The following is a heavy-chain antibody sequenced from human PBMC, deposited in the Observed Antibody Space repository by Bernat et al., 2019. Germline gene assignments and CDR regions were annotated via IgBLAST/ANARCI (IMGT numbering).Heavy chain of an antibody. Sequence: QVQLVESGGGVVQPGRSLRLSCAASGFTFSNYGMHWVRQAPDKGLEWVAVISYDGSNKYYADSVKGRFTISRDNSKNTLYLQMNSLRAEDTAVYYCAKERHDSSGYYVGMDVWGQGTTVTVSS. CDR3: AKERHDSSGYYVGMDV. CDR1: GFTFSNYG. CDR2: ISYDGSNK. J-gene: IGHJ6*02. V-gene: IGHV3-30*18. D-gene: IGHD3-22*01.